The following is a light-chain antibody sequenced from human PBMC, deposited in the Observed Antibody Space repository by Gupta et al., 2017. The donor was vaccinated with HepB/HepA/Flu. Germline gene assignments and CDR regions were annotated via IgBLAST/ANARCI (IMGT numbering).Light chain of an antibody. V-gene: IGKV3-20*01. CDR1: QSVSDSY. Sequence: EIVLTQSPGTLSLSPGERATLACRASQSVSDSYLDWYQHKAGQAPRLLIYGASSRATVVPDRFSGSGSGTDFTLTISRLEPEDFAVYYCQQEGHSPDTVGQGTKVEIK. CDR2: GAS. CDR3: QQEGHSPDT. J-gene: IGKJ1*01.